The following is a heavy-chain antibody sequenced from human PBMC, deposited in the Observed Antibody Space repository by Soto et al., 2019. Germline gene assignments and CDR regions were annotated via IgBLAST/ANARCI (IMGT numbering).Heavy chain of an antibody. V-gene: IGHV2-5*02. Sequence: QITLKESGPTLVKPTQTLTLTCIFSGFSPSTSGVAVGWIRQPPGTALEWLALIYWDDDKRYSPSLKSRRTITKDTTKNQVVLTMTNMDPVDTATYSCAPRNPDAFDIWCQGTMVTVSS. D-gene: IGHD1-1*01. CDR3: APRNPDAFDI. CDR2: IYWDDDK. CDR1: GFSPSTSGVA. J-gene: IGHJ3*02.